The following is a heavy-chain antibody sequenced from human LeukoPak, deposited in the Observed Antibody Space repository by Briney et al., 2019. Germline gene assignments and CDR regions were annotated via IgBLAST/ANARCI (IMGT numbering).Heavy chain of an antibody. CDR2: IYHSGST. J-gene: IGHJ3*02. CDR1: GVSISSGGYS. Sequence: PSQTLSLTCAVSGVSISSGGYSWSWIRQPPGKGLEWIGYIYHSGSTYYNPSLKSRVTISVDRSKNQFSLKLSSVTAADTAVYYCGRGGRITMSENAFDIWGQGTMVTVSS. V-gene: IGHV4-30-2*01. CDR3: GRGGRITMSENAFDI. D-gene: IGHD3-22*01.